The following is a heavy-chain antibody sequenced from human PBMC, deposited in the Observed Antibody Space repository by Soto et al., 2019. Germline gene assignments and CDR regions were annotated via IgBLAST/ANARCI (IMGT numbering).Heavy chain of an antibody. CDR2: IYRGGEI. CDR3: ARDRRDGDTL. Sequence: EVQVVESGGGLVQPGGSLRLSCAASGFYVSNYYMSWFRQAPGKGLEWVSVIYRGGEIYYADCVQGRFNTSRDMSRNSLDLQMNSMRVDDPAVYYCARDRRDGDTLWGQGVVVTVSS. CDR1: GFYVSNYY. J-gene: IGHJ4*02. D-gene: IGHD3-10*01. V-gene: IGHV3-66*01.